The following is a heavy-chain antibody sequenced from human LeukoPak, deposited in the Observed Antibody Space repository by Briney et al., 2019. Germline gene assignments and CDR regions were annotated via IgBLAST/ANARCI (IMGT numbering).Heavy chain of an antibody. CDR3: ARDGVGATPEFDY. CDR2: INAGNGNT. V-gene: IGHV1-3*01. Sequence: ASVKVSCKASGYTFTSYAMHWVRQAPGQRLEWMGWINAGNGNTKYSQKFQGRVTIIRDTSASTAYMELSSLRSEDTAVYYCARDGVGATPEFDYWGQGTLVTVSS. CDR1: GYTFTSYA. J-gene: IGHJ4*02. D-gene: IGHD1-26*01.